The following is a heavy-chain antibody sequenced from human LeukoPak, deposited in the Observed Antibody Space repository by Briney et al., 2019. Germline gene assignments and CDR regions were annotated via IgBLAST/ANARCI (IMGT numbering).Heavy chain of an antibody. Sequence: PSETLSLTCAVYGGSFSGYYWSWIRQPPGKGLEWIGEINHSGSTNYNPSLKSRVTISVDTSKNQFSLKLSPVTAADTAVYYCARGVGSGWPGGYWGQGTLVTVSS. CDR3: ARGVGSGWPGGY. CDR2: INHSGST. D-gene: IGHD6-19*01. V-gene: IGHV4-34*01. J-gene: IGHJ4*02. CDR1: GGSFSGYY.